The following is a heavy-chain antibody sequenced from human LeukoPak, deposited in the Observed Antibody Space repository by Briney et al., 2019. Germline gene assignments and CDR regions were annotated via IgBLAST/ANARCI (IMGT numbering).Heavy chain of an antibody. CDR1: RFTFSRYW. J-gene: IGHJ4*02. CDR3: ARDGSYYDSSGPADY. D-gene: IGHD3-22*01. V-gene: IGHV3-74*01. CDR2: INSDGIST. Sequence: GGSLRLSCAASRFTFSRYWMHWVRQAPGKGLVWVSRINSDGISTSYADSVKGRFTISRDNAKNTLYLQMNSLRAEDTAVYYCARDGSYYDSSGPADYWGQGTLVTVSS.